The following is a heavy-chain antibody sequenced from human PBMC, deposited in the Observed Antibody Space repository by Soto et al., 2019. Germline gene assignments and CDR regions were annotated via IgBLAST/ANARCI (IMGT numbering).Heavy chain of an antibody. V-gene: IGHV3-33*01. CDR3: ARGLHSLFDY. CDR2: IWYDGNNK. CDR1: GFTFSNYG. Sequence: GGSLRLSCAASGFTFSNYGMHWVRQAPGKGLEWVAVIWYDGNNKYYADSVKGRFTISRDNSNNTLYVQMTSLRAEGTAVYYCARGLHSLFDYWGLGTLVTVSS. D-gene: IGHD2-21*01. J-gene: IGHJ4*02.